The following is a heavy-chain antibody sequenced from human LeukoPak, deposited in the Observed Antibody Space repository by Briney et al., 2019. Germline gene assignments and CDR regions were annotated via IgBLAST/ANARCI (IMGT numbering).Heavy chain of an antibody. CDR1: GYTLTELS. CDR2: ISAYNGNT. CDR3: ARASLGRFDY. V-gene: IGHV1-18*01. J-gene: IGHJ4*02. Sequence: ASVKVSCKVSGYTLTELSMHWVRQAPGKGLEWMGWISAYNGNTNYAQKLQGRVTMTTDTSTSTAYMELRSLRSDDTAVYYCARASLGRFDYWGQGTLVTVSS.